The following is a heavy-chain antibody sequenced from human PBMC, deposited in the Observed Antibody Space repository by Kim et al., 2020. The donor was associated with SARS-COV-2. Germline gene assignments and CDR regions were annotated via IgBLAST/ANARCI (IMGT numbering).Heavy chain of an antibody. CDR1: GFTFSSFA. J-gene: IGHJ6*02. Sequence: GGSLRLSCAASGFTFSSFAMSWVRRAPGKGLEWVSAISGSGGTTYYADSVKGRFTISRDNSKNTLYLQMNSLGAEDTAEYFCAKDKGRTYYHYGMDVWG. CDR3: AKDKGRTYYHYGMDV. V-gene: IGHV3-23*01. CDR2: ISGSGGTT. D-gene: IGHD1-26*01.